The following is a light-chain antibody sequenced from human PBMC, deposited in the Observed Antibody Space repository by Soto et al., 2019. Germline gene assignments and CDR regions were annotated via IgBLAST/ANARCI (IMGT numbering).Light chain of an antibody. CDR2: ETS. J-gene: IGKJ2*01. V-gene: IGKV3-11*01. Sequence: EIELTQSPASLSLSAGERVTLSCRASQSVDTMVAWYQQQVGRTPRLLIYETSNRATGVPGRFSGSGSGTDCTHTTSRLEPEDFAVYVSQVCNDWPSFKYSFGQGTKLEV. CDR3: QVCNDWPSFKYS. CDR1: QSVDTM.